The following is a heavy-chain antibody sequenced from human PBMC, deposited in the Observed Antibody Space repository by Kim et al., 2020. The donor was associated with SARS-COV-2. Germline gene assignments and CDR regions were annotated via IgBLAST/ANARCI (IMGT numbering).Heavy chain of an antibody. J-gene: IGHJ6*02. CDR3: ARNCYSKDYYYYGMDV. D-gene: IGHD4-4*01. Sequence: LKSRVTISVDTSKNQFSLKLSSVTAADTAVYYCARNCYSKDYYYYGMDVWGQGTTVTVSS. V-gene: IGHV4-34*01.